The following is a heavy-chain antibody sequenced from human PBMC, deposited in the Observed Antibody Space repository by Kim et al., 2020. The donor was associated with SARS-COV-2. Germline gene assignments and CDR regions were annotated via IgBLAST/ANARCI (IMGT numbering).Heavy chain of an antibody. CDR3: AKDYEATTWGLFDS. V-gene: IGHV3-23*01. D-gene: IGHD7-27*01. J-gene: IGHJ4*02. Sequence: GGSLRLSCAASGFTFSSYAMSWVRRAPGKGLEWVSVIGGNGDSTYYADSVKGRFTISRDNSKNMLYLQMNSLRAEDTAVYYCAKDYEATTWGLFDSWGQGTLVTVSS. CDR1: GFTFSSYA. CDR2: IGGNGDST.